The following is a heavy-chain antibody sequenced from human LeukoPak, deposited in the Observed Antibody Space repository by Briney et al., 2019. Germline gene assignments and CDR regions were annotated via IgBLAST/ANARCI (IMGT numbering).Heavy chain of an antibody. D-gene: IGHD3-10*01. Sequence: PSQTLSLTCTASGGSISSGEYYWSWIRPPPVKGLGSLGYIYYSVSTYYNPALKRRVTRSVDTYKNQFSLKLSSVTAADTAVYYCARGGVRGVIGLFNWFDPWGQGTLVTVSS. CDR1: GGSISSGEYY. J-gene: IGHJ5*02. CDR3: ARGGVRGVIGLFNWFDP. CDR2: IYYSVST. V-gene: IGHV4-30-4*01.